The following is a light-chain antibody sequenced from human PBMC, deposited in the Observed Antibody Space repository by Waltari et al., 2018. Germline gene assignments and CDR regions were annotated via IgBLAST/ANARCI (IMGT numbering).Light chain of an antibody. CDR1: HTINNY. CDR3: QQYDFYSLT. CDR2: DAS. Sequence: DIQMTQSPSTLSASEGDRVTIPCLASHTINNYLAWYQQKPGKAPKLVIYDASSLESGVPSRFSGSGSGTEFTLTISSLQPDDFATYYCQQYDFYSLTFGGGTRVEIK. J-gene: IGKJ4*01. V-gene: IGKV1-5*01.